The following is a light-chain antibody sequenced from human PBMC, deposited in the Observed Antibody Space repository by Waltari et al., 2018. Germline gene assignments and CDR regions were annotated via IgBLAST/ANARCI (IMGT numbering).Light chain of an antibody. CDR1: QSISAW. J-gene: IGKJ4*01. CDR2: DAS. Sequence: DIQMPQSPSTLSASVGARVPITCRASQSISAWLAWYQLRPGKAPKLLISDASILERGVPSRFSGSGSGTEFTLTINSLQPDDFATYYCHQYTNFPLTFGGGTTVEIK. V-gene: IGKV1-5*01. CDR3: HQYTNFPLT.